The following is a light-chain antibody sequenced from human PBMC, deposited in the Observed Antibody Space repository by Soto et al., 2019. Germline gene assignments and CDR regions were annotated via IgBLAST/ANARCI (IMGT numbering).Light chain of an antibody. CDR3: QESYTGGST. Sequence: DIQMTQSPSSLSASVGDRVTITCRASQSISYYLNWYQQKPGKAPKFLIYAASSLQSEVPSRFSGSGSGTDFTLTITSLQPEDFATYYCQESYTGGSTFGPGTKVDI. V-gene: IGKV1-39*01. CDR2: AAS. CDR1: QSISYY. J-gene: IGKJ3*01.